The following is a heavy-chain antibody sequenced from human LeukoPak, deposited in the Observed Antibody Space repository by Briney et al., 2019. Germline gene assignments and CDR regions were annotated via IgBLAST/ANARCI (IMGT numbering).Heavy chain of an antibody. V-gene: IGHV3-74*01. J-gene: IGHJ4*02. Sequence: GGSLRLSCAASGFTFSSYWMHWVRQAPGKGLVWVSRINSDGSSTSYADSVKGRFTISRDNAKNTLYLQMNSLRAEDTAVYYCARVATYYYDSSGYYYWGQGTLVTVSS. CDR1: GFTFSSYW. D-gene: IGHD3-22*01. CDR3: ARVATYYYDSSGYYY. CDR2: INSDGSST.